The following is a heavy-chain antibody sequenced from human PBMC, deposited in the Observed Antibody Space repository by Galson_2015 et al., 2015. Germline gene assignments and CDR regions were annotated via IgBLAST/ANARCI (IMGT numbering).Heavy chain of an antibody. CDR2: INSDGSST. Sequence: SLRLSCAASGFTFSSYWMHWVRQAPGKGLVWVSRINSDGSSTSYADSVKGRFTISRDNAKNTLYLQMNSLRAEDTAVYYCASNYDILTGYYPGFDYWGQGTLVTVSS. V-gene: IGHV3-74*01. CDR1: GFTFSSYW. J-gene: IGHJ4*02. CDR3: ASNYDILTGYYPGFDY. D-gene: IGHD3-9*01.